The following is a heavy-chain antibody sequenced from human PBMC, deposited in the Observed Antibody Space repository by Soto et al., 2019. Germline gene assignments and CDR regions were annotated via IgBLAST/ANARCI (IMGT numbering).Heavy chain of an antibody. CDR3: ARPGGYSYGRRAAFDI. D-gene: IGHD5-18*01. CDR2: IYHSGST. CDR1: GGSISSSSYY. Sequence: SETLSLTCTVSGGSISSSSYYWGWIRQPPGKGLEWIGSIYHSGSTYYNPSLKSRVTISVDTSKNQFSLKLSSVTAADTAVYYCARPGGYSYGRRAAFDIWGKGTTVTVSS. J-gene: IGHJ6*04. V-gene: IGHV4-39*01.